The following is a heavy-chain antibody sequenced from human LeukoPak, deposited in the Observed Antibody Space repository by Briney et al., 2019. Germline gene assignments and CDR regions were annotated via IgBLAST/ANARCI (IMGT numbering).Heavy chain of an antibody. Sequence: GESLKISCKASGYDFRSYWIVWVRQMAGHGLECLGIIYPDDSDARYSPSHQGQVTISVDNSVNTAYLQWGGLTASDTAIYYCARLTGTLAPPDIFGLDVWGQGTSVIVSS. V-gene: IGHV5-51*01. CDR3: ARLTGTLAPPDIFGLDV. CDR2: IYPDDSDA. CDR1: GYDFRSYW. J-gene: IGHJ6*02. D-gene: IGHD4-11*01.